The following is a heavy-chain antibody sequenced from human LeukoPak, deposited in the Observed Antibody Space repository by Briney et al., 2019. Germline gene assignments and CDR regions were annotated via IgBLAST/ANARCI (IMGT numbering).Heavy chain of an antibody. J-gene: IGHJ3*02. Sequence: ASVKVSCKASGYTSTSYGISWVRQAPGQGLEWMGWSSAYNGNTNYAQKLQGRVTMTTDTSTSTAYMELRSLRSDDTAVYYCARDMSRWSSGWYPWNAFDIWGQGTMVTVSS. CDR2: SSAYNGNT. CDR1: GYTSTSYG. CDR3: ARDMSRWSSGWYPWNAFDI. V-gene: IGHV1-18*04. D-gene: IGHD6-19*01.